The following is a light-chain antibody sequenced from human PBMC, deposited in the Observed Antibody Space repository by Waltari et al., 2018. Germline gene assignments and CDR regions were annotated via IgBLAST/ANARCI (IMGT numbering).Light chain of an antibody. J-gene: IGLJ2*01. CDR2: GPD. CDR3: HSRETFSTRL. Sequence: SSDLTQDPSLSVALGQTVRITCQGDRPRRYYASWYQQRPGQAPILVLYGPDNRPSGIPDRFSGSTSGNTASLTITGAQAEDEADYYCHSRETFSTRLFGGGTRLTV. V-gene: IGLV3-19*01. CDR1: RPRRYY.